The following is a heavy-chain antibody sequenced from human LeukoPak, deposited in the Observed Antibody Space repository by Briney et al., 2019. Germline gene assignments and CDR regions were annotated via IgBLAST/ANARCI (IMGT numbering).Heavy chain of an antibody. D-gene: IGHD3-10*01. J-gene: IGHJ6*03. CDR3: ARATMVRGFIKNYYYYMDV. V-gene: IGHV4-59*01. CDR2: IYYSGST. Sequence: SETLSLTCTVSGGSISSYYWSWIRQPPGRGLEWIGYIYYSGSTNYNPSLKSRVTISVDTSKNQFSLKLSSVTAADTAVYFCARATMVRGFIKNYYYYMDVWGKGTTVTISS. CDR1: GGSISSYY.